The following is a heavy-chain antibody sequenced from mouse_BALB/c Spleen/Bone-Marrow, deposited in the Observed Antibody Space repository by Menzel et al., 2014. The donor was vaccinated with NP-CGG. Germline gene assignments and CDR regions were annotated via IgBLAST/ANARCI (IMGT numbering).Heavy chain of an antibody. D-gene: IGHD2-4*01. Sequence: VQLKQSGPSLVKPSQTLSLTCSVTGDSITSGYWNWVRKLPGNKLAYMGYISYSGSTYYNPSLKSRISITRDTSKNQYYLQMNSVTTEDTATDYCARYKGYYDHDGDDFDYWGQGTTPTVSS. CDR1: GDSITSGY. CDR2: ISYSGST. V-gene: IGHV3-8*02. CDR3: ARYKGYYDHDGDDFDY. J-gene: IGHJ2*01.